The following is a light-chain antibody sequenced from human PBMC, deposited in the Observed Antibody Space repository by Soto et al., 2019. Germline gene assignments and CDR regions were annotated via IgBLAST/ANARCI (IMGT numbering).Light chain of an antibody. CDR2: EVT. J-gene: IGLJ1*01. CDR3: SSRSGTDILYV. V-gene: IGLV2-8*01. CDR1: SSDFGTSNY. Sequence: QSALTQPPTASGSPGQSVTISCTGTSSDFGTSNYVSWYQQHPGKAPKLMIYEVTKRPSGVPDRFSGSKSGNTASLTVSGLQADDEADYYCSSRSGTDILYVFGTGTKVTVL.